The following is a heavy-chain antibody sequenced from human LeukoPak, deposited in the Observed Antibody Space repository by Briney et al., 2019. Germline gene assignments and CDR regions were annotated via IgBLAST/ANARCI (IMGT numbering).Heavy chain of an antibody. CDR2: INHSGST. D-gene: IGHD6-19*01. Sequence: SETLSLTCAVYGGSFSGYYWSWIRQPPGKGLEWIGEINHSGSTNCNPSLKSRVTISVDTSKNQFSLKLSSVTAADTAVYYCARVGSGWQLDYWGQGTLVTVSS. CDR3: ARVGSGWQLDY. CDR1: GGSFSGYY. J-gene: IGHJ4*02. V-gene: IGHV4-34*01.